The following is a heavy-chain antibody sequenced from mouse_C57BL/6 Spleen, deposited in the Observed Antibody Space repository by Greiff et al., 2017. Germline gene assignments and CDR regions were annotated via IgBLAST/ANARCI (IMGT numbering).Heavy chain of an antibody. J-gene: IGHJ4*01. V-gene: IGHV1-66*01. Sequence: QVQLQQSGPELVKPGASVKISCKASGYSFTSYYIHWVKQRPGQGLEWIGWIYPGSGNTKYNEKFTGKATLTADTSSSTAYMQLSSLTSEDSAVYYCAREGYGSSYRGAMDYWGQGTSVTVSS. CDR3: AREGYGSSYRGAMDY. CDR1: GYSFTSYY. D-gene: IGHD1-1*01. CDR2: IYPGSGNT.